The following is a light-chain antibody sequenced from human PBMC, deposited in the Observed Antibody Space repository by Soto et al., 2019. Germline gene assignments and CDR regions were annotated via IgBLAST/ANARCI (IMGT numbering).Light chain of an antibody. CDR3: SSYAGSNNLV. CDR2: EVS. V-gene: IGLV2-8*01. Sequence: QSALTQPPSASGSPGQSVTISCTGTSSDVGGYNYVSWYQQHPGKAPTLMIYEVSKRPSGVPDRFSGSKSGNTASLTVSGLQAVDEADYCCSSYAGSNNLVFGTGTEVNVL. J-gene: IGLJ1*01. CDR1: SSDVGGYNY.